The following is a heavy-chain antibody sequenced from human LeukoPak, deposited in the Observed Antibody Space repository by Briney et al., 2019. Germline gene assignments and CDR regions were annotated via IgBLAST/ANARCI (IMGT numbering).Heavy chain of an antibody. CDR1: GYTFTSYY. Sequence: ASVKVSCKASGYTFTSYYMHWVRQAPGQGLEWMGIINPSGGSTSYAQKFQGRVTMTRDTSTSTVYMELSSLRSEDTAVYYCARDGYCSGSGYYSAVDYWGQGTLVTVSS. V-gene: IGHV1-46*01. CDR3: ARDGYCSGSGYYSAVDY. D-gene: IGHD2-15*01. J-gene: IGHJ4*02. CDR2: INPSGGST.